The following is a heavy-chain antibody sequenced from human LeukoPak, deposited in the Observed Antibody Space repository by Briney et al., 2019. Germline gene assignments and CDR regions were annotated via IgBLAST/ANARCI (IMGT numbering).Heavy chain of an antibody. CDR1: GGSVSSGSYY. Sequence: PSETLSLTCTVSGGSVSSGSYYWSWIRQPPGKGLEWIGYTYYSGSTNYNPSLKSRVTISVDTSKNQFSLKLSSVTAADTAVYYYARVSGSGWFDYWGQGTLVTVSS. V-gene: IGHV4-61*01. D-gene: IGHD6-19*01. CDR2: TYYSGST. J-gene: IGHJ4*02. CDR3: ARVSGSGWFDY.